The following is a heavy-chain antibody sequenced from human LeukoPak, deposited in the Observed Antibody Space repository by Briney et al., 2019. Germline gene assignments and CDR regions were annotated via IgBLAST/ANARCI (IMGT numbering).Heavy chain of an antibody. CDR3: ARVRTATLDY. CDR2: ISSSSSYI. CDR1: GFTFSSSS. Sequence: GGSLRLSCAASGFTFSSSSMNWVRQAPGKGLEWVSSISSSSSYIYYADSVKGRFTISRDNAKNSLYLQMNSLRAEDTAVYYCARVRTATLDYWGQGTLVTVSS. V-gene: IGHV3-21*01. D-gene: IGHD2-21*02. J-gene: IGHJ4*02.